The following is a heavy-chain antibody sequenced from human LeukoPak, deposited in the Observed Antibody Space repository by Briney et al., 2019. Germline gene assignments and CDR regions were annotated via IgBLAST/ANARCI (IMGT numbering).Heavy chain of an antibody. Sequence: PGGSLTLSCAASGFTFRNYAMSWLRQAPGKALEWVSRVDRGGSTSYADSVRGRFSISRDSSKSTLYLQMGSLRGEDTAVYYCARDDAPDGGFLDYWGQGTLVTVSS. CDR3: ARDDAPDGGFLDY. D-gene: IGHD2/OR15-2a*01. V-gene: IGHV3-23*01. CDR1: GFTFRNYA. J-gene: IGHJ4*02. CDR2: VDRGGST.